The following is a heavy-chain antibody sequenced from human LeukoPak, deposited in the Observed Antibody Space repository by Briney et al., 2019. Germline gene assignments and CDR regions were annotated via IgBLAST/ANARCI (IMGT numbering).Heavy chain of an antibody. V-gene: IGHV4-61*02. CDR3: SRDRPTTYYYYHMDV. CDR2: MSTSGTT. J-gene: IGHJ6*03. Sequence: SQTLSLTCTVSGGSISSGNYYWSWIRQPAGKGLEWIGRMSTSGTTNYNPSLKSRVTISVDTSNNQFSLKLSSVTAADTAVYYCSRDRPTTYYYYHMDVWGKGTTVTVS. CDR1: GGSISSGNYY. D-gene: IGHD5-12*01.